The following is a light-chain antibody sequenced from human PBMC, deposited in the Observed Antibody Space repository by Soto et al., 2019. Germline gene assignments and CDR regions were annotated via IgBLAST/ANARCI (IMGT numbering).Light chain of an antibody. CDR2: DAS. CDR3: XQXXKWPSFT. J-gene: IGKJ3*01. CDR1: QSVSNN. V-gene: IGKV3-15*01. Sequence: EIVMTQSPGTLSVSPGERATLLCRASQSVSNNLAWYQQKPGQAPRLLIYDASTRATGIPARFSGSGSGTEFTXTIISLXSEXYAVXXXXQXXKWPSFTFGPGTQVDIK.